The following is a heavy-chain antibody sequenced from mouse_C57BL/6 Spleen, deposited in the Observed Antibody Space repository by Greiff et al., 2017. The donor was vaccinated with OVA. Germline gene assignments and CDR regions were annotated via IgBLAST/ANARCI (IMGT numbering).Heavy chain of an antibody. CDR1: GYTFTNYW. V-gene: IGHV1-63*01. CDR2: IYPGGGYT. J-gene: IGHJ2*01. D-gene: IGHD2-4*01. CDR3: AREGYDYDEGSFDY. Sequence: QVQLKQSGAELVRPGTSVKMSCKASGYTFTNYWIGWAKQRPGHGLEWIGDIYPGGGYTNYNEKFKGKATLTADKSSSTAYMQFSSLTSEDSAIYYCAREGYDYDEGSFDYWGQGTTLTVSS.